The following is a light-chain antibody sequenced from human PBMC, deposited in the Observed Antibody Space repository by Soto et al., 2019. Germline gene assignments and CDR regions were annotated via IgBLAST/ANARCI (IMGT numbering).Light chain of an antibody. Sequence: EIVLTQSPGTLSLSPGEGVTLSCRASQSVSSNYLAWYQHKPGQAPRLIIYGASARATGIPDRFSGSGSGTDFTLTISRLEHEDFAVYYCQQYSSSLYTFGQGTKLEIK. CDR3: QQYSSSLYT. CDR1: QSVSSNY. CDR2: GAS. J-gene: IGKJ2*01. V-gene: IGKV3-20*01.